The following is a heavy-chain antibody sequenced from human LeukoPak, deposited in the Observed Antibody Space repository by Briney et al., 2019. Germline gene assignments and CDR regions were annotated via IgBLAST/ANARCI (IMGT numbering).Heavy chain of an antibody. CDR2: IKQDGSEK. J-gene: IGHJ4*02. D-gene: IGHD2-15*01. Sequence: GGSLRLSCAASGFTFSSYWMSWVRQAPGKGLEWVANIKQDGSEKYYVDSVKGRFTISRDNAKNSLYLQMNSLRAEDTAVYYCARARRYLGYCSGGSCYGYFDYLGQGTLVSVSS. V-gene: IGHV3-7*01. CDR3: ARARRYLGYCSGGSCYGYFDY. CDR1: GFTFSSYW.